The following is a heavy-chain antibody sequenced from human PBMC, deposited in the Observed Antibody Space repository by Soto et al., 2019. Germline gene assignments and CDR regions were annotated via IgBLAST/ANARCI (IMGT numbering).Heavy chain of an antibody. J-gene: IGHJ4*02. Sequence: PGGSLRLSGAASGFTFINAWLGWVRQAPGKGLEWVGSIKSKTDGGTTDYTAPVKGRFTISRDDSKNTLYLQMNSLKIEDTAVYYCTTGSTSTKNYWGQGTLVTVSS. CDR3: TTGSTSTKNY. CDR1: GFTFINAW. D-gene: IGHD6-6*01. V-gene: IGHV3-15*01. CDR2: IKSKTDGGTT.